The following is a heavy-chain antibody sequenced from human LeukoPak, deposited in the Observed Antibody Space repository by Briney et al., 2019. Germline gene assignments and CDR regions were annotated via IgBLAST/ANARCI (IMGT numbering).Heavy chain of an antibody. J-gene: IGHJ1*01. CDR1: GFTFSDYY. CDR2: ISSSSSYT. D-gene: IGHD2-21*02. CDR3: ARGVTAVLAEYFQH. V-gene: IGHV3-11*05. Sequence: GGSLRLSCAASGFTFSDYYMSWIRQAPGKGLEWVSYISSSSSYTNYADPVKGRFTISRDNAKNSLYLQMNSLRAEDTAVYYCARGVTAVLAEYFQHWGQGTLVTVSS.